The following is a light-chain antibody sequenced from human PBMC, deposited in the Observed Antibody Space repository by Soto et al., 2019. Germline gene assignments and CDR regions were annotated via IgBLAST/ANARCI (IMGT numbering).Light chain of an antibody. CDR1: QSIGDN. CDR2: AAS. CDR3: QQSYSTRLT. Sequence: DIQMTQSPSSLSASVGDRVTITCRASQSIGDNLNWYQQKPGTAPYLLIYAASSLQSGVPSRFSGSGSGTDFTLTISNLQFEDFATFYCQQSYSTRLTFGGGTKVDIK. J-gene: IGKJ4*01. V-gene: IGKV1-39*01.